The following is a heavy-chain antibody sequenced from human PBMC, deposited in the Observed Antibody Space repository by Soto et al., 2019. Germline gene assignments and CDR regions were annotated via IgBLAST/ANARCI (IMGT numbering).Heavy chain of an antibody. CDR2: MNPSGTNT. D-gene: IGHD6-19*01. Sequence: ASVKVSCKASGLTFPSDDIIWVRQTSGQGLEWMGWMNPSGTNTGYTQKFQGRATFSWNTPTSTAYMELTSLRSEDTAVYYCAKLGHIPQLTSGWLKYLDYWGKGTLVTVSS. V-gene: IGHV1-8*01. J-gene: IGHJ4*02. CDR3: AKLGHIPQLTSGWLKYLDY. CDR1: GLTFPSDD.